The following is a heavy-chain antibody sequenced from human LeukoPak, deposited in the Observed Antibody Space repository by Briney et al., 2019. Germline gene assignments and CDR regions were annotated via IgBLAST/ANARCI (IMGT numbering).Heavy chain of an antibody. D-gene: IGHD3-22*01. Sequence: ASVKVSCKASGYTFIGYYMHWVRQAPGQGLEWMGWINPNSGATNYAQKFQGRVIMTRDTSITTAYMELSRLSADDTAVYYCARVHYYDASGYVGNWFDPWGQGTLVTVSP. CDR1: GYTFIGYY. V-gene: IGHV1-2*02. CDR3: ARVHYYDASGYVGNWFDP. J-gene: IGHJ5*02. CDR2: INPNSGAT.